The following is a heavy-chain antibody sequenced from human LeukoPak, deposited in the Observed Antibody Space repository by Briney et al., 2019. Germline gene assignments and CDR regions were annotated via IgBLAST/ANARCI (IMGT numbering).Heavy chain of an antibody. CDR3: ARGGYGAQALDY. Sequence: PGGSLRLSCAASGFTFNTYWMSWVRQAPGKGLEWVANIKQDGREKYYVDSMKGRLTISRDNAKNLLYLQMNSLRAEDTAVYYCARGGYGAQALDYWGQGTLVTVSS. D-gene: IGHD4-17*01. CDR2: IKQDGREK. CDR1: GFTFNTYW. J-gene: IGHJ4*02. V-gene: IGHV3-7*01.